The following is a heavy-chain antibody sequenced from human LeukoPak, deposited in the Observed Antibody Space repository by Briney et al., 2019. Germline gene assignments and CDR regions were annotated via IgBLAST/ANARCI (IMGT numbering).Heavy chain of an antibody. Sequence: ASVKVSCKASGYTFTKYDITWVRQAPGQGLEWMGWISTHNGHTNYAQKLQGRVTMTTDTSTTTAYMELRSLRSDDTAMYYCERDLRSGNYDFDYWGQGTLVTVSS. CDR1: GYTFTKYD. CDR3: ERDLRSGNYDFDY. V-gene: IGHV1-18*01. J-gene: IGHJ4*02. D-gene: IGHD1-26*01. CDR2: ISTHNGHT.